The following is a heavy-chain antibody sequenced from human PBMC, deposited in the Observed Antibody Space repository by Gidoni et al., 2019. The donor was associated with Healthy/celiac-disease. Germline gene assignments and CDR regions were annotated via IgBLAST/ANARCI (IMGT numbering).Heavy chain of an antibody. CDR2: ISGDGGST. J-gene: IGHJ2*01. D-gene: IGHD2-15*01. CDR3: AKDSNLVAAPYWYFDL. CDR1: GFTFDDYA. Sequence: EVQLVESGGGVVQPGGSRRLSCAASGFTFDDYAMHWVRQAPGKGLEWVSLISGDGGSTYYADSGKGRFTISRDNSKNSLYLQMNSLRTEDTALYYCAKDSNLVAAPYWYFDLWGRGTLVTVSS. V-gene: IGHV3-43*02.